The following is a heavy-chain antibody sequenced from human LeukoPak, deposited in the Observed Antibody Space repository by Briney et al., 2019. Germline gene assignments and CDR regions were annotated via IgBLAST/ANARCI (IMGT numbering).Heavy chain of an antibody. V-gene: IGHV3-30*18. CDR1: GFTFGSYG. Sequence: GGSLRLSCVASGFTFGSYGMQWVRQAPGEGLEWVAGISSDGRIKYYADSVMGRFTISRDNAENTLDLQMNSLRPEDTAVYFCAKPKVINCSYFDFWGQGILVTVSS. CDR2: ISSDGRIK. J-gene: IGHJ4*02. D-gene: IGHD3-10*01. CDR3: AKPKVINCSYFDF.